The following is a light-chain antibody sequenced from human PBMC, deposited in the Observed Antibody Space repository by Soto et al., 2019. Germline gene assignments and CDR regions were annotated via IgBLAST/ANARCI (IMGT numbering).Light chain of an antibody. Sequence: DIQMTQSPSSLSASVGDRVTITCRASHSISGYLNWYQHKSGKAPKLLIYSTSSLQSGVPSRFSGSGSGTDFNLTITSLQPEDFATYYCQQSYGTPITFGQGTRLEIK. CDR1: HSISGY. CDR3: QQSYGTPIT. CDR2: STS. J-gene: IGKJ5*01. V-gene: IGKV1-39*01.